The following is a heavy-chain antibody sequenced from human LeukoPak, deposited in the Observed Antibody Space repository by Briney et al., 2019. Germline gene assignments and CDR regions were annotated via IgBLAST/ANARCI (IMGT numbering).Heavy chain of an antibody. CDR2: ISWNSGSI. V-gene: IGHV3-9*03. J-gene: IGHJ4*02. D-gene: IGHD3-22*01. Sequence: PGGSLRLSCAASGFTFDDYAMHWVRQAPGKGLEWVSGISWNSGSIGYADSVKGRFTISRDNAKNSLYLQMNSLRAEDMALYYCAKGSYDSSGYYNFDYWGQGTLVTVYS. CDR3: AKGSYDSSGYYNFDY. CDR1: GFTFDDYA.